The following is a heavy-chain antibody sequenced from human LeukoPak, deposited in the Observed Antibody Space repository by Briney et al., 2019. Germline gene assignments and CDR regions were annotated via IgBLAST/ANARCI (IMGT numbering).Heavy chain of an antibody. Sequence: PSETLSLTCTVSGGSISSYYWSWIRQPPGKGLEWIGYIYYSGSTNYNPSLKSRVTISVDTSKNQFSLKLSSVTAADTAVYYCARHSRYRSGGSCSTFDYWGQGTLVTVSS. J-gene: IGHJ4*02. V-gene: IGHV4-59*08. CDR2: IYYSGST. D-gene: IGHD2-15*01. CDR3: ARHSRYRSGGSCSTFDY. CDR1: GGSISSYY.